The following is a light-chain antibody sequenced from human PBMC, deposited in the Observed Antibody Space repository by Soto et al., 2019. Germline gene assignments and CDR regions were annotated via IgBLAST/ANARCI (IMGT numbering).Light chain of an antibody. CDR3: QHYNSYSEA. Sequence: DIQMTQSPSTLSGSVGDRVTITCRASQTISSWLAWYQQKPGKAPKLLIYKASTLKSGVPSRFSGSGSGTELTLTISSLQPDDFATYYGQHYNSYSEAFGQGTKVDIK. CDR1: QTISSW. J-gene: IGKJ1*01. CDR2: KAS. V-gene: IGKV1-5*03.